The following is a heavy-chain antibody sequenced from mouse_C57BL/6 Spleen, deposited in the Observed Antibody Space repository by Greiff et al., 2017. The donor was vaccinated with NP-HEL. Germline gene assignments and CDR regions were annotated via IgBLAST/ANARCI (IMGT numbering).Heavy chain of an antibody. CDR2: ISDGGSYT. D-gene: IGHD3-1*01. V-gene: IGHV5-4*03. Sequence: DVKLVESGGGLVKPGGSLKLSCAASGFTFSSYAMSWVRQTPEKRLEWVATISDGGSYTYYPDNVKGRFTISRDNAKNNLYLQMSHLKSEDTAMYYCARGGYGGFAYWGQGTLVTVSA. CDR1: GFTFSSYA. J-gene: IGHJ3*01. CDR3: ARGGYGGFAY.